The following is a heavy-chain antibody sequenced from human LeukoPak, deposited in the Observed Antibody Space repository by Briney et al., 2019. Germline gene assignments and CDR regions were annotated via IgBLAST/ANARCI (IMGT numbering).Heavy chain of an antibody. CDR2: ISYDGSNK. D-gene: IGHD3-9*01. CDR3: ARVGGDILTGHRTGYYYAMDV. CDR1: GFTFTSYA. J-gene: IGHJ6*02. V-gene: IGHV3-30-3*01. Sequence: PGGSLRLSCAASGFTFTSYAMYWVRQAPGKGLEWAALISYDGSNKYYADSVKGRFTISRDNSKSTVYLQMNSPRAEDTAVYYCARVGGDILTGHRTGYYYAMDVWGQGTTVTVSS.